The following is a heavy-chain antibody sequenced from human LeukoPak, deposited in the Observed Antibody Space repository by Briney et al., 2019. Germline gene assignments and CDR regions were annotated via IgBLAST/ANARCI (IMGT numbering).Heavy chain of an antibody. CDR2: INHSGST. Sequence: PSETLSLTCAVYGGSFSGYYWSWIREPPGKGLEWIGEINHSGSTNYNPSLKSRVTMSVDTSNDQFSMKLSSVTAADTAVYYCAREVVPAATSRLYYYYYYMDVWGKGTTVTISS. J-gene: IGHJ6*03. CDR3: AREVVPAATSRLYYYYYYMDV. CDR1: GGSFSGYY. D-gene: IGHD2-2*01. V-gene: IGHV4-34*01.